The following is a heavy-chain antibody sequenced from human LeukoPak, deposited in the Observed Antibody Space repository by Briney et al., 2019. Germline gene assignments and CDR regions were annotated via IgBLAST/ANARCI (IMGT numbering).Heavy chain of an antibody. D-gene: IGHD5-18*01. CDR2: IRKKSDGGTT. CDR3: STEGYTYGYHSFDI. Sequence: GGSLRLSCAASGFSFSYAWMSWVRQVPGKGLEWVGRIRKKSDGGTTEYAAPVKGRLTISRDDSKNTLYLQMNSLKIEDTAVYCCSTEGYTYGYHSFDIWGQGTMVTVSS. J-gene: IGHJ3*02. CDR1: GFSFSYAW. V-gene: IGHV3-15*01.